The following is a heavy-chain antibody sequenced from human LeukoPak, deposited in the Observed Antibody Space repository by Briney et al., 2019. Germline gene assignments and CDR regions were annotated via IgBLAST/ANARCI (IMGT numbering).Heavy chain of an antibody. D-gene: IGHD2-21*01. CDR3: ASSLWSNFDY. Sequence: SETLSLTCAVYGGSFSGYYWSWIRQPPGKGLEWIGGINHSGSTNYNPSLKSRVTISVDTSKNQFSLKLSSVTAADTAVYYCASSLWSNFDYWGQGTLVTVSS. V-gene: IGHV4-34*01. CDR2: INHSGST. CDR1: GGSFSGYY. J-gene: IGHJ4*02.